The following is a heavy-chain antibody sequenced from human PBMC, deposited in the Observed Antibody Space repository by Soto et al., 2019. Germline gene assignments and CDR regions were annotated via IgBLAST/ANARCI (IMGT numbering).Heavy chain of an antibody. J-gene: IGHJ4*02. Sequence: PSETPSPPCTVTVDSVSSRSYYLGGIRPPPGKGLEWIGSIYYSGRTYNNPSLRSRVSMSIDTSKDQFSLKLKSVTAADTALYFCARQRTSVVTQAYFDVWGPGSLVTVSS. CDR2: IYYSGRT. CDR1: VDSVSSRSYY. D-gene: IGHD2-21*02. V-gene: IGHV4-39*01. CDR3: ARQRTSVVTQAYFDV.